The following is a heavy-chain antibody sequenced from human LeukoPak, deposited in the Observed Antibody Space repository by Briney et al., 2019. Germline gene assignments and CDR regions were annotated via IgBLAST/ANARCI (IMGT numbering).Heavy chain of an antibody. J-gene: IGHJ6*02. V-gene: IGHV3-74*01. CDR1: GFTFSSYW. CDR2: INSDGSST. Sequence: PGGSLRLSCAASGFTFSSYWMHWVRQAPGKGLVWVSRINSDGSSTSYADSVKGRFTISRDNAKNTLYLQMNSLRAEDTAVYYCARGYIVVVPAAYSGYGMDVWGQGTTVTVSS. CDR3: ARGYIVVVPAAYSGYGMDV. D-gene: IGHD2-2*01.